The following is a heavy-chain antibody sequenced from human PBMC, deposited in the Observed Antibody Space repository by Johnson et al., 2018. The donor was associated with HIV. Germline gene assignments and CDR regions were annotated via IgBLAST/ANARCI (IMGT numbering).Heavy chain of an antibody. Sequence: VQLVESGGDLVQPGGSLRLSCAVSGFTVSSNYMSWVRRAPGKGLEWASGINWNGGSTGYADSVKGRFNIARDNAKNSLFLQMNSLRPEDTAAYYCATIAAHGAAFDIWGQGTVVTVSS. J-gene: IGHJ3*02. D-gene: IGHD6-25*01. CDR3: ATIAAHGAAFDI. CDR2: INWNGGST. V-gene: IGHV3-20*04. CDR1: GFTVSSNY.